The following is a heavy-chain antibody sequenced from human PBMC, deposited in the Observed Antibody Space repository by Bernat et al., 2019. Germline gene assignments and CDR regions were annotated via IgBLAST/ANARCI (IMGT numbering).Heavy chain of an antibody. D-gene: IGHD3-10*02. CDR2: VSYTVST. J-gene: IGHJ4*02. CDR3: ARMFPPLTDYYFDS. CDR1: GGSISNYY. Sequence: QVQLQESGPGLVKPSETLSLTCTVSGGSISNYYWGWVRQPPGKELEWIGYVSYTVSTHYTPHLKSRATVSLDTSDNQFSLNLSSVTAADTAVYYCARMFPPLTDYYFDSWGQGTLVTVSS. V-gene: IGHV4-59*08.